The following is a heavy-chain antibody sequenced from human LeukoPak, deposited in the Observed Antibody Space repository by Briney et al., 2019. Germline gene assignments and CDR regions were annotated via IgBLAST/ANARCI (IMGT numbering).Heavy chain of an antibody. V-gene: IGHV3-21*01. CDR2: ISSGGHI. Sequence: PGESLRLSCAASGFTFSSYGLNWVCQAPGKGLEWVSTISSGGHIYYEDSVKGRFTISRDNAKNSLYLQMNSLRAEDTAVYYCARDQDGGKYYYESSGYSHWGQGILVTVSS. CDR1: GFTFSSYG. J-gene: IGHJ4*02. CDR3: ARDQDGGKYYYESSGYSH. D-gene: IGHD3-22*01.